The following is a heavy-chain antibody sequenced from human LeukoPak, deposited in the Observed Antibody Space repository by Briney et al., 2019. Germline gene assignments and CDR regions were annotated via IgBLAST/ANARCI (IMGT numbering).Heavy chain of an antibody. CDR2: IQYDGSKT. CDR1: GFTFSNYG. Sequence: GGSLRLSCAASGFTFSNYGMHWVRQPPGQGLEWLTTIQYDGSKTYYAESVRGRITISRDDSKNTLYLQMNSLRAEDTAVYYCARDSCSSPSCFDYWGQGTLVTVSS. V-gene: IGHV3-30*02. J-gene: IGHJ4*02. D-gene: IGHD2-2*01. CDR3: ARDSCSSPSCFDY.